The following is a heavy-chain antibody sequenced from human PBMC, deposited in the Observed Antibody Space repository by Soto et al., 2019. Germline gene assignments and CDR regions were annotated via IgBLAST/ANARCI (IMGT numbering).Heavy chain of an antibody. CDR1: RYSFTSYW. CDR2: IYPADSDT. Sequence: EEQLVQSGAEVKKPGESLKISCKASRYSFTSYWIGWVRQMPGKGLEWMGIIYPADSDTRYSPSFQGQVTISVDKSISTAYLQWSSLKASDTAVYYCARLSGYSYSFIYFENWGQGTLVTVSS. V-gene: IGHV5-51*01. J-gene: IGHJ4*02. CDR3: ARLSGYSYSFIYFEN. D-gene: IGHD5-18*01.